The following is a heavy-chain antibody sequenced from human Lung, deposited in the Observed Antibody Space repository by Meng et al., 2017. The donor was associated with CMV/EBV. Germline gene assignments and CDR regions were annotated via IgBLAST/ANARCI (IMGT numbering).Heavy chain of an antibody. CDR3: ARACSSTSCYPYYYYYYGMEV. Sequence: ASXXVSCKASGYTFTGYYMHWVRQAPGQGLEWMGWINPNSGGTNYAQKFQGRVTMTRGTSISTAYMELSRLRSDDTAVYYCARACSSTSCYPYYYYYYGMEVWGXGHTVTV. CDR2: INPNSGGT. V-gene: IGHV1-2*02. D-gene: IGHD2-2*01. J-gene: IGHJ6*02. CDR1: GYTFTGYY.